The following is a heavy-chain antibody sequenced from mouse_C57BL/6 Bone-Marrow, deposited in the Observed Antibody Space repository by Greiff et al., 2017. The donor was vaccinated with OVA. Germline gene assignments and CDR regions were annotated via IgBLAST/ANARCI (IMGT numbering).Heavy chain of an antibody. Sequence: QVHVKQPGTELVKPGASVKLSCKASGYTFTSYWMHWVKQRPGQGLEWIGNINPSNGGTNYNEKFKSKATLTVDKSSSTAYMQLSSLTSEDSAVYYCAPLYYGSSYPAWFAYWGQGTLVTVSA. D-gene: IGHD1-1*01. CDR2: INPSNGGT. V-gene: IGHV1-53*01. CDR3: APLYYGSSYPAWFAY. J-gene: IGHJ3*01. CDR1: GYTFTSYW.